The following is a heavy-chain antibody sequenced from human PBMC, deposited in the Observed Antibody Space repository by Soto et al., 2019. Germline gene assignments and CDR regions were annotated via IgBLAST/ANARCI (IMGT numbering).Heavy chain of an antibody. J-gene: IGHJ4*02. CDR1: GFTFSSYA. CDR2: ISGSGGST. CDR3: AKHPGYCSGGSCLNRYFDY. Sequence: EVQLLESGGGLVQPGGSLRLSCAASGFTFSSYAMSWVRQAPGKGLEWVSAISGSGGSTYYADSVKGRFTISRDNSKNPLYLQMNSLRAEDTAVYYCAKHPGYCSGGSCLNRYFDYWGQGTLVTVSS. V-gene: IGHV3-23*01. D-gene: IGHD2-15*01.